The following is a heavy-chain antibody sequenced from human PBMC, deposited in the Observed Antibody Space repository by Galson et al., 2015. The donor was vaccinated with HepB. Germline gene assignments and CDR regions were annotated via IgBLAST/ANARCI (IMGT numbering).Heavy chain of an antibody. CDR3: VKDQKRDQAVPDAFDV. D-gene: IGHD1-1*01. V-gene: IGHV3-23*01. J-gene: IGHJ3*01. CDR2: IRSGGESA. CDR1: GFTFSTYA. Sequence: SLRLSCAASGFTFSTYAMGWVRQAPGKGLEWVSSIRSGGESAYYADSMKGRFTISRDNSKNTLCLQMNSLRDEDTATYYCVKDQKRDQAVPDAFDVWGQGTMVTVSS.